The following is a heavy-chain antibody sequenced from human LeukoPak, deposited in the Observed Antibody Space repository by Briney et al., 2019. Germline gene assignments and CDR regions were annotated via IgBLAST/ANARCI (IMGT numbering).Heavy chain of an antibody. CDR1: GGTFSSYA. Sequence: SVKVSCKASGGTFSSYAISWVRQAPGQGLEWMGGIIPIFGTANYAQKFQGRVTITADESTSTAYMELSSMRSEDTAVYYCALNPGYSYDLLDYWGQGTLVTVSS. V-gene: IGHV1-69*01. J-gene: IGHJ4*02. CDR2: IIPIFGTA. CDR3: ALNPGYSYDLLDY. D-gene: IGHD5-18*01.